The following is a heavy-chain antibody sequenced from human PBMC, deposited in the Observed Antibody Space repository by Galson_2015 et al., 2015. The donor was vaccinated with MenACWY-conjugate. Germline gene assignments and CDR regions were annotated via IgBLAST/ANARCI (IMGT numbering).Heavy chain of an antibody. J-gene: IGHJ6*04. Sequence: SETLSLTCTVSGGSISSSSYYWGWIRQPPGKGLEWIGSIYYSGSTYYNPSLKSRVTISVDTSKNQFSLKLSSVTAADTAVYYRARLTGLWFGSPLSHSPPDVWGKGTTVTVSS. CDR2: IYYSGST. CDR1: GGSISSSSYY. D-gene: IGHD3-10*01. CDR3: ARLTGLWFGSPLSHSPPDV. V-gene: IGHV4-39*01.